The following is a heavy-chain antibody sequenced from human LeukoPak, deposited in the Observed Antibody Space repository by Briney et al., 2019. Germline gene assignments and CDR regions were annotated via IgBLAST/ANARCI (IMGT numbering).Heavy chain of an antibody. CDR1: GFTVSSNY. CDR2: IYSGGST. J-gene: IGHJ3*02. CDR3: ARDGAYCGGDCSRAFDI. V-gene: IGHV3-53*01. D-gene: IGHD2-21*01. Sequence: PGGSLRLSCAASGFTVSSNYMSWVRQAPGKGLEWVSVIYSGGSTYYADSVKGRFTISRDNAKNSLYLQMNSLRAEDTAVYYCARDGAYCGGDCSRAFDIWGQGTMVTVSS.